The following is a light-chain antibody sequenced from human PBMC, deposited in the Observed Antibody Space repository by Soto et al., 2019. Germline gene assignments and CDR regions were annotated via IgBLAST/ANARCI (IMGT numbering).Light chain of an antibody. V-gene: IGKV3-20*01. Sequence: EIVLTQSPATLSLSQGERATLSCRASQSVTSYLAWCQQRPGQAPRLLIYDASRRATGIPARFSGSGSGADFTLTISRLEPEDFAVYYCQQYGSSQELTFGGGTKVEI. CDR1: QSVTSY. CDR2: DAS. J-gene: IGKJ4*01. CDR3: QQYGSSQELT.